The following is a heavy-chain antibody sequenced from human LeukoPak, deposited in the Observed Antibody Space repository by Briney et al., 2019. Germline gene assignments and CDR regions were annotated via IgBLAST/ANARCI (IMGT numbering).Heavy chain of an antibody. V-gene: IGHV4-61*01. D-gene: IGHD6-19*01. CDR2: IYYSGST. J-gene: IGHJ4*02. CDR3: ATIDSGY. Sequence: SETLSLTCTVSGGSVSSGSYYWSWIRQPPGKGLEWIGYIYYSGSTNYNPSLKSRVTISVGTSKNQFSLKLSSVTAADTAVYYCATIDSGYWGQGTLVTVSS. CDR1: GGSVSSGSYY.